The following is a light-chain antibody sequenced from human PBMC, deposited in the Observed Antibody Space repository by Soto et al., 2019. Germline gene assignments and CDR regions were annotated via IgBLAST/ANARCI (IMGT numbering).Light chain of an antibody. Sequence: EIVLTQSPGTLSLSPGERVTLSCRASQSVTSSYLAWYQQKPGQAPRLLIYGASTRATGIPDRFSGSGSGTDFTLTISRLEPEDFAVYYCPQYGSSRLTFGGGTKVDIK. CDR2: GAS. CDR1: QSVTSSY. J-gene: IGKJ4*01. V-gene: IGKV3-20*01. CDR3: PQYGSSRLT.